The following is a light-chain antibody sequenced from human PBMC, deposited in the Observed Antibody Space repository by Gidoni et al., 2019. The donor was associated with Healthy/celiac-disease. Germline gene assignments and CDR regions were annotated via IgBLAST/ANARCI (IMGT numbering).Light chain of an antibody. CDR3: QQSYSTLIFT. V-gene: IGKV1-39*01. J-gene: IGKJ3*01. CDR2: AAS. CDR1: QSISSY. Sequence: DIHMTQSPSSLSASVGDRVTITCRASQSISSYLYWYQQKPGKAPKLLIYAASSLQSGVPARFSGSGSGTDFTLTISSLQPEDFATYYCQQSYSTLIFTFGPGTKVDIK.